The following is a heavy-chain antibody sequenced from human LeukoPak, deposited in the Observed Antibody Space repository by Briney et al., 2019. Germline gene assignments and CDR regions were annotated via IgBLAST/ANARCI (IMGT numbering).Heavy chain of an antibody. Sequence: SGGSLRLSCVVSGFTFSESWMSWVRQAPGKGLGWVASLNLDGSDKYYVDSVKGRFTISRDNAKNSLYLQMDSLRVEDTAVYYCAKVVAGNIDYYFDYWGQGILVAVSS. D-gene: IGHD2/OR15-2a*01. J-gene: IGHJ4*02. CDR3: AKVVAGNIDYYFDY. CDR2: LNLDGSDK. CDR1: GFTFSESW. V-gene: IGHV3-7*03.